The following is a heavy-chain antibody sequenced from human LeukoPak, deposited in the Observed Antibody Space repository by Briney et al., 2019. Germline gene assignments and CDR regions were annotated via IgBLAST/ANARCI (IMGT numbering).Heavy chain of an antibody. CDR2: ISWNSDSI. D-gene: IGHD2-15*01. J-gene: IGHJ4*02. CDR3: AKEGAIGGPYFDY. CDR1: GFTFDDYA. V-gene: IGHV3-9*01. Sequence: GRSLRLSCAASGFTFDDYAMHWVRQAPGKCLEWVSGISWNSDSIGYADSVKGRFTISRDNAKNFLYLQMNSLRAEDTALYYCAKEGAIGGPYFDYWGQGTLVTVSS.